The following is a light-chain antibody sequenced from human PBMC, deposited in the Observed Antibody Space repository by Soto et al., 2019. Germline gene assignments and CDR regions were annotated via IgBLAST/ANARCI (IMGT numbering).Light chain of an antibody. V-gene: IGLV9-49*01. CDR3: GADHGSGSNFVSVV. Sequence: QSVLTQPPSASASLGASVTLTCTLSSGYSNYKVDWYQQRPGKGPRFVMRVGTGGIVGSKGDGIPDRFSVLGSGLNRYLTIKNIQEEDESDYHCGADHGSGSNFVSVVFGGGTTLTVL. CDR2: VGTGGIVG. J-gene: IGLJ2*01. CDR1: SGYSNYK.